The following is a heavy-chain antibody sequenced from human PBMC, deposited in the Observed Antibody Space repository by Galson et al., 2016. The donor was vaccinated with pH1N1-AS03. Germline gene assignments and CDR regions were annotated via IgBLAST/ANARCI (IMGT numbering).Heavy chain of an antibody. CDR1: GGTFSSYA. Sequence: SVKVSCKASGGTFSSYATSWVRQAPGQGLEWMGGIIGMFGTTNYAQKFQGRVTITADKSTFTAYMELSSLRSEDTAVYYCARPRGWSGHDAFDIWGQGTMVTVSS. CDR2: IIGMFGTT. J-gene: IGHJ3*02. CDR3: ARPRGWSGHDAFDI. D-gene: IGHD3-3*01. V-gene: IGHV1-69*06.